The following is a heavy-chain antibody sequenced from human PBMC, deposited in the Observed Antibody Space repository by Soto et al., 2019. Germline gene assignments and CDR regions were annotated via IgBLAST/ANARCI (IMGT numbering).Heavy chain of an antibody. CDR1: GFTFSNTW. Sequence: GGSLRLSCAASGFTFSNTWMHWVRQAPGKGLVWVSHINSDGTTTTYADSVKGRFTISRDDAKNTVHLQMNSLRAEDTAVYYCATDGSYAQHVWGQGTTVTVSS. CDR3: ATDGSYAQHV. D-gene: IGHD2-2*01. J-gene: IGHJ6*02. CDR2: INSDGTTT. V-gene: IGHV3-74*01.